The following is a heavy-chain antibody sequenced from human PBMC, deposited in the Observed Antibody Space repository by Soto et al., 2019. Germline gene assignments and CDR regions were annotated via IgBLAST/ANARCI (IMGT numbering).Heavy chain of an antibody. CDR3: AREGGSSTSRGEKEDWYFDL. CDR2: ISAYNGNT. J-gene: IGHJ2*01. CDR1: GYTFTSYG. Sequence: QVQLVQSGAEVKKPGASVKVSCKASGYTFTSYGISWVRQAPGQGLEWMGWISAYNGNTNHAQKLQGRVTMTTDTSTSTAYMELRSLRSDDTAVYYCAREGGSSTSRGEKEDWYFDLWGRGTLVTVSS. D-gene: IGHD1-26*01. V-gene: IGHV1-18*01.